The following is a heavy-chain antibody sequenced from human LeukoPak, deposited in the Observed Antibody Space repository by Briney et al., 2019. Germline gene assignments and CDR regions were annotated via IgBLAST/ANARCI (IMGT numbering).Heavy chain of an antibody. J-gene: IGHJ4*02. CDR1: GFTFSSYA. Sequence: GGSLRLSCAASGFTFSSYAMSWVRQAPGKGLEWVSAISGSGGSTYYADSVKGRFTISRDNSKNTLYLQMNSLRAEDTALYYCARDHDGSNSYFDYWGQGTLVTVSS. CDR2: ISGSGGST. CDR3: ARDHDGSNSYFDY. D-gene: IGHD4-4*01. V-gene: IGHV3-23*01.